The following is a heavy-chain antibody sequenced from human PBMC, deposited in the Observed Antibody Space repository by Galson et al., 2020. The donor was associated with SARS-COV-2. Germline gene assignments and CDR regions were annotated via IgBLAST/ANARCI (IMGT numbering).Heavy chain of an antibody. Sequence: GESLKISCAASGFTFSSYAMSWVRQAPGKGLEWVSAISGSGGSTYYADSVKGRFTISRDNSKNTLYLQMNSLRAEDTAVYYCAKVDGYCSSTSCCFDPWGQGTLVTVSS. D-gene: IGHD2-2*01. CDR3: AKVDGYCSSTSCCFDP. CDR2: ISGSGGST. J-gene: IGHJ5*02. CDR1: GFTFSSYA. V-gene: IGHV3-23*01.